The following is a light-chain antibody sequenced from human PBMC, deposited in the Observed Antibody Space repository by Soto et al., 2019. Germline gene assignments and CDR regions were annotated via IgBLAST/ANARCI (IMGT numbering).Light chain of an antibody. CDR1: QDIKND. V-gene: IGKV1-17*01. CDR2: EAS. J-gene: IGKJ2*01. CDR3: LQQNTYPHT. Sequence: DIQMTQSPSSLSASVGDRVYVTCRASQDIKNDLVWFQQKPGTAPQRLIYEASTLQSGVPSRFSGSGSGTEFTLTISSLQPEDFATYFCLQQNTYPHTFGHGTTVEI.